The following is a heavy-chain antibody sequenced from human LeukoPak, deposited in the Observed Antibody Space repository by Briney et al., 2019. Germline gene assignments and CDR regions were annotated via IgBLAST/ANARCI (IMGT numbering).Heavy chain of an antibody. CDR3: AKGYCSSTSCYIEGPMDY. V-gene: IGHV3-23*01. Sequence: QAGGSLRLSCAASGFTFSSYWMSWVRQAPGKGLEWVSVISGSGGSTYNADSVKGRFTISRDNSKNTLYLQMNSLRAEDTAVYYCAKGYCSSTSCYIEGPMDYWGQGTLVTVSS. D-gene: IGHD2-2*02. CDR2: ISGSGGST. CDR1: GFTFSSYW. J-gene: IGHJ4*02.